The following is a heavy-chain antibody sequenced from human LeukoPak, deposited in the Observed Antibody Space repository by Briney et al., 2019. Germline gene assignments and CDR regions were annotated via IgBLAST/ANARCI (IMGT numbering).Heavy chain of an antibody. V-gene: IGHV4-39*02. Sequence: SETLSLTCTVSGGSISSSSYYWGWIRQPPGKGLDWLGSIYYSGSTYYDPSLKSRVTISVDTSKSQFSLKLSSVTAADTAVYYCARDYYGSGISPYFDYWGQRTLVTVSS. D-gene: IGHD3-10*01. CDR1: GGSISSSSYY. CDR3: ARDYYGSGISPYFDY. CDR2: IYYSGST. J-gene: IGHJ4*02.